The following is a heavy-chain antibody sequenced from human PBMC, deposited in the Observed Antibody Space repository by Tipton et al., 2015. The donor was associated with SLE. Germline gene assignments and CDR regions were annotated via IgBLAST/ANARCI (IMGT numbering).Heavy chain of an antibody. Sequence: TLSLTCAVYGGSFSAYYWNWIRQPPGKGLEWIGYIYISGSTNYNPSLKSRVTMSIDTSKNQFSLKLSSVTAADTAVYYCARHDYDTYYFEYWGQGTLVTVFS. V-gene: IGHV4-4*09. D-gene: IGHD3-16*01. CDR2: IYISGST. CDR1: GGSFSAYY. J-gene: IGHJ4*02. CDR3: ARHDYDTYYFEY.